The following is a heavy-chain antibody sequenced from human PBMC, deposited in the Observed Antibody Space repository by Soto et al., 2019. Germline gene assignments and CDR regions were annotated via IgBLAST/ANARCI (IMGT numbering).Heavy chain of an antibody. V-gene: IGHV3-33*01. D-gene: IGHD3-3*01. Sequence: QVQLVESGGGVVQPGRSLRLSCAASGFTFSSYGMHWVRQAPGKGLEWVAVIWYDGSNKYYADSVKGRFTISRDNSKNTLYLQMNSLRAEDTAVYYCARAYYDFWSGYSNWFDPWGQGTLFTVSS. CDR2: IWYDGSNK. CDR3: ARAYYDFWSGYSNWFDP. J-gene: IGHJ5*02. CDR1: GFTFSSYG.